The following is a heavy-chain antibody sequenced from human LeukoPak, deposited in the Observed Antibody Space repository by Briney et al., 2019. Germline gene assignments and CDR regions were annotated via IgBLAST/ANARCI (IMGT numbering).Heavy chain of an antibody. V-gene: IGHV3-7*01. CDR1: GFTFSRYW. D-gene: IGHD6-6*01. CDR2: IKQGGSEK. Sequence: GGSLRLSCAASGFTFSRYWMSWVRQAPGKGLEWVANIKQGGSEKYYVDSVKGRFTISRDNAKNSLYLQMNSLRAEDTAAYYCARDSEYSISLYNWFDPWGQGTLVTVSS. CDR3: ARDSEYSISLYNWFDP. J-gene: IGHJ5*02.